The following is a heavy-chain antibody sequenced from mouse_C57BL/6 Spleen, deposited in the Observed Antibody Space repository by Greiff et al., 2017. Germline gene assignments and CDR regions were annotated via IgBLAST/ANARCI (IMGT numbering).Heavy chain of an antibody. D-gene: IGHD1-1*01. V-gene: IGHV1-80*01. CDR2: IYPGDGDT. Sequence: QVQLQQSGAELVKPGASVKISCKASGYAFSSYWMNWVKQRPGKGLEWIGQIYPGDGDTNYNGKFKGKATLTADKSSSTAYMQLSSLTSEDSAVYFCARHEEGPYAWFAYWGQGTLVTVSA. CDR1: GYAFSSYW. CDR3: ARHEEGPYAWFAY. J-gene: IGHJ3*01.